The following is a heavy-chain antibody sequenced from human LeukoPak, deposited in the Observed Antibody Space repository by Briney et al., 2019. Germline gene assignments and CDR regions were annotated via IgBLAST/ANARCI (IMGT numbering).Heavy chain of an antibody. V-gene: IGHV3-21*01. J-gene: IGHJ6*03. CDR1: GFTFSSYS. Sequence: GGSLRLSCAASGFTFSSYSMNWVRQAPGKGLEWVSSISSSSSYIYCADSVKGRFTISRDNAKNSLYLQMNSLRAEDTAVYYCARVPVLRFLEWLAEPYYYYYYMDVWGKGTTVTVSS. D-gene: IGHD3-3*01. CDR2: ISSSSSYI. CDR3: ARVPVLRFLEWLAEPYYYYYYMDV.